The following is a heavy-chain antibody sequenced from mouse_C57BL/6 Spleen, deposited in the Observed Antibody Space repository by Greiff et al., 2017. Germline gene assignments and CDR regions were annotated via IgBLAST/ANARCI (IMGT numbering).Heavy chain of an antibody. CDR3: ARKGYGSSYAMDY. D-gene: IGHD1-1*01. CDR1: GYTFTDYY. CDR2: IYPGSGNT. V-gene: IGHV1-76*01. Sequence: VQLQQSGAELVRPGASVKLSCKASGYTFTDYYINWVKQRPGQGLEWIARIYPGSGNTYYNEKFKGKATLTAEKSSSTAYMQLSSLTSEDSAVXFCARKGYGSSYAMDYWGQGTSVTVSS. J-gene: IGHJ4*01.